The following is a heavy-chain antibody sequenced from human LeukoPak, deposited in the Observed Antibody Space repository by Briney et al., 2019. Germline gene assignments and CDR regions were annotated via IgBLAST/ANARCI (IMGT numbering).Heavy chain of an antibody. CDR3: AKRDRTGTDNF. Sequence: GGSLRLFCAAYGFTFSSYAMSWVRQAPGKGLEWVSAISGSGGSTYYADSGKGRFTISRDNSKNTLYLQMNSLRAEDTAVYYCAKRDRTGTDNFWGQGTLVTVSS. CDR2: ISGSGGST. D-gene: IGHD1-7*01. J-gene: IGHJ4*02. V-gene: IGHV3-23*01. CDR1: GFTFSSYA.